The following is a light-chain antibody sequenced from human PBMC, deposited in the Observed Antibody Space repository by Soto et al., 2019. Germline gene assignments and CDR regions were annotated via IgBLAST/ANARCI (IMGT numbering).Light chain of an antibody. J-gene: IGLJ1*01. CDR2: RNN. CDR1: SSNIGSNY. CDR3: AAWDESLSGYV. V-gene: IGLV1-47*01. Sequence: QSVLTQPPSASGTPRQRVTISFSGSSSNIGSNYVYWYQQLPGTAPKLLIYRNNQRPSGVPDRFSGSKSGTSASLAISGLRSEDEADYYCAAWDESLSGYVFGTGTKVTV.